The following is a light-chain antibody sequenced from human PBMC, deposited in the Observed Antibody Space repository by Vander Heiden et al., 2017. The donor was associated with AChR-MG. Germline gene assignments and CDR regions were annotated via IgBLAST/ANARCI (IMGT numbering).Light chain of an antibody. V-gene: IGKV3-11*01. CDR1: QRLDIA. CDR3: QQKDHWPRT. CDR2: ETS. Sequence: EIVLTQSPATLSLSPGQVAVLSCRASQRLDIALDWLQGKPGQPPRPLIHETSMSAPGIPARFSGGGSGTDFTLTISSLESDDSAIYYCQQKDHWPRTFGQGTQV. J-gene: IGKJ1*01.